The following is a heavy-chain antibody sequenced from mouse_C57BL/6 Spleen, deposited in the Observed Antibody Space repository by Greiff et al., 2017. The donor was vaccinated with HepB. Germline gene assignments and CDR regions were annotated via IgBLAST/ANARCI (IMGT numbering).Heavy chain of an antibody. J-gene: IGHJ1*03. CDR3: TRKGLFWYFDV. Sequence: DVMLVESGEGLVKPGGSLKLSCAASGFTFSSYAMSWVRQTPEKRLEWVAYISSGGDYIYYADTVKGRFTISRDNARNTLYLQMSSLKSEDTAMYYCTRKGLFWYFDVWGTGTTVTVSS. CDR1: GFTFSSYA. D-gene: IGHD3-3*01. CDR2: ISSGGDYI. V-gene: IGHV5-9-1*02.